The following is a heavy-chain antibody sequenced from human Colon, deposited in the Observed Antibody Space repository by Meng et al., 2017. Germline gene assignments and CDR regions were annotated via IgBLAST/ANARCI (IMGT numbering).Heavy chain of an antibody. CDR2: IDHRGDP. CDR3: ARHGGYYQDY. V-gene: IGHV4-4*02. CDR1: GGSITTNSY. J-gene: IGHJ4*02. D-gene: IGHD4-23*01. Sequence: QVQLLDSGPGLVKPSGTLSLTCAVSGGSITTNSYWSWVRQSPEKGLEWIGQIDHRGDPYYNPSLKSRVTMSVDRSKSQVSLQLTSVTAADTAVYYCARHGGYYQDYWGQGTLVTVSS.